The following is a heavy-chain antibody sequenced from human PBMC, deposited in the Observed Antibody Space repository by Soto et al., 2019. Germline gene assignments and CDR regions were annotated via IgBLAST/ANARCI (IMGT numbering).Heavy chain of an antibody. Sequence: SETLSLTCAVYGGSFSGHYWSWIRQPPGKGLEWIGEINHSGSANYNPSLKSRVTIPVDTSKNQFSLKLSSVTAADTAVYYCARVPPRYSKTYDYWGQGTPVTVSS. CDR1: GGSFSGHY. CDR3: ARVPPRYSKTYDY. V-gene: IGHV4-34*01. J-gene: IGHJ4*02. CDR2: INHSGSA. D-gene: IGHD6-13*01.